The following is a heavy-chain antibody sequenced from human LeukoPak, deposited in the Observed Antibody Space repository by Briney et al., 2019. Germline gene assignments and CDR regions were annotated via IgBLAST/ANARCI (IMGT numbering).Heavy chain of an antibody. Sequence: SETLSLTCTVSGGSISSSGYYWGWIRQPPGKGLEWIGSISYSGSTSYNPSLKSRVTISLDTSKNQFSLKLSSVTAADTAVYYCARGGRRTLFRYCSGGSCYWDYWGQGTLVTVSS. D-gene: IGHD2-15*01. J-gene: IGHJ4*02. V-gene: IGHV4-39*07. CDR2: ISYSGST. CDR3: ARGGRRTLFRYCSGGSCYWDY. CDR1: GGSISSSGYY.